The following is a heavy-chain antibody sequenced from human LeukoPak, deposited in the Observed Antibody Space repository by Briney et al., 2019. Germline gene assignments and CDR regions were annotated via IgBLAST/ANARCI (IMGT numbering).Heavy chain of an antibody. CDR2: IYYSGST. Sequence: PSETLSLTCTVSGGSISSYYWSWIRQPPGKGLEWMGYIYYSGSTNYNPSLKSRVTISVDTSKNQFSLKLSSVTAADTAVYYCARGSITFGGVIAHPDYWGQGALVTVSS. CDR3: ARGSITFGGVIAHPDY. CDR1: GGSISSYY. J-gene: IGHJ4*02. D-gene: IGHD3-16*02. V-gene: IGHV4-59*01.